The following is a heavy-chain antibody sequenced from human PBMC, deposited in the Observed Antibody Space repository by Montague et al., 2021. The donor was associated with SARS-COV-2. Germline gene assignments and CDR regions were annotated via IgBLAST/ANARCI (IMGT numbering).Heavy chain of an antibody. Sequence: SETLSLTCTVSGGSVSSGGYYWSWIRQPPGKGLEWIGYIYYSGSTNYNPSLKSRVTISLDTSKNQFSLKLTSVTAADTAVYYGARVSLAAAATRSDYWGQGTLVTVSS. CDR3: ARVSLAAAATRSDY. V-gene: IGHV4-61*08. D-gene: IGHD6-13*01. J-gene: IGHJ4*02. CDR1: GGSVSSGGYY. CDR2: IYYSGST.